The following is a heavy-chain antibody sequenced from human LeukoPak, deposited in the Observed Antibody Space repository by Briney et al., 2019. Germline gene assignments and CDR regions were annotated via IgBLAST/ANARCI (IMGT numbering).Heavy chain of an antibody. D-gene: IGHD6-13*01. CDR1: GFTFSSYG. Sequence: GGSLRLSCAASGFTFSSYGMRWVRQAPGKGLEWVSAISGSGGSTYYADSVKGRFTISRDNSKNTLYQQMHSLRAEDTAVYYCARDLMGIAYRGAFYYWGQGTLVTVSS. V-gene: IGHV3-23*01. CDR2: ISGSGGST. J-gene: IGHJ4*02. CDR3: ARDLMGIAYRGAFYY.